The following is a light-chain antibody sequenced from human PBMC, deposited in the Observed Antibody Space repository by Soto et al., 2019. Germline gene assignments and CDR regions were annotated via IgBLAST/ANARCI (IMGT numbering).Light chain of an antibody. V-gene: IGKV3-15*01. CDR1: QSVSIN. CDR3: QHYNNWLTWT. CDR2: GAS. Sequence: EIVMTQSPATLSVSPGEGATLSCRASQSVSINLAWYQQRPGQAPRLLIYGASTRATGIPARFSGSGSGTEFTLTISSLQSEDFAVSYCQHYNNWLTWTFGQGTKVEIK. J-gene: IGKJ1*01.